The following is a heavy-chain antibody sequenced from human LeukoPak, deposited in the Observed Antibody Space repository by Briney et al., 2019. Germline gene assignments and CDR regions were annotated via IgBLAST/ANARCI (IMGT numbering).Heavy chain of an antibody. CDR3: AREAYSSSWYANWFDP. CDR2: ISSSSSYI. J-gene: IGHJ5*02. Sequence: GGSLRLSCAASGFTFSSYSMNWVRQAPGKGLEWVSSISSSSSYIYYADSVKGRFTISRDNAKNSLYLQMNSLRAEDTAVYYCAREAYSSSWYANWFDPWGQGTLVTVSS. V-gene: IGHV3-21*01. D-gene: IGHD6-13*01. CDR1: GFTFSSYS.